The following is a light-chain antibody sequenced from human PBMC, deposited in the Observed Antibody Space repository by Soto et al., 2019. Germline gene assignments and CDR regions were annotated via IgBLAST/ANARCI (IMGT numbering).Light chain of an antibody. Sequence: TVVTQSPGTLSLSPGERATLSCRTSHIVSSNFLAWYQQKPGQAPRLLIYGASDRATGIPDRFIGSWSGTDFTLTISRLEPEDFAVYYCHQYGNSPQTFGQGTKVEIK. J-gene: IGKJ1*01. V-gene: IGKV3-20*01. CDR1: HIVSSNF. CDR3: HQYGNSPQT. CDR2: GAS.